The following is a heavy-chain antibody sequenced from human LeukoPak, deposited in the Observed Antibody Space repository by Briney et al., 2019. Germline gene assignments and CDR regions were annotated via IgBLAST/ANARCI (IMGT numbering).Heavy chain of an antibody. CDR2: IIPILGIA. CDR1: GGTFTNYA. CDR3: ARGYDSSGYYYD. J-gene: IGHJ4*02. Sequence: SVKVSCKASGGTFTNYAISWVRQAPGQGLEWMGRIIPILGIANYAQKFQGRVTITADKSTSTAYMELSSLRSEDTAVYYCARGYDSSGYYYDWGQGTLVTVS. V-gene: IGHV1-69*04. D-gene: IGHD3-22*01.